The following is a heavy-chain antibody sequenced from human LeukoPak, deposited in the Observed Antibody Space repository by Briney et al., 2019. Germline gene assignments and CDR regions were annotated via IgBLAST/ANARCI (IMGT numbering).Heavy chain of an antibody. V-gene: IGHV3-23*01. J-gene: IGHJ3*02. CDR2: ISGSGGST. D-gene: IGHD3-3*01. Sequence: PGGSLRLSCAASGFTFSSYAMSWVRQAPGKGLEWVSAISGSGGSTYYADSVKGRFTISRDNSKNTLYLQMNSLRAEDTAVYYCAKDGQLLRFLEWFAFDIWGQGTMVTVSS. CDR3: AKDGQLLRFLEWFAFDI. CDR1: GFTFSSYA.